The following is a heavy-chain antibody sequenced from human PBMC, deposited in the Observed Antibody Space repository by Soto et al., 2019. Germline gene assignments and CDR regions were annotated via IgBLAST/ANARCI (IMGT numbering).Heavy chain of an antibody. CDR3: ARGYYYDSSGDYMDV. D-gene: IGHD3-22*01. CDR1: GYTFTSYG. V-gene: IGHV1-18*01. J-gene: IGHJ6*02. CDR2: ISAYNGNT. Sequence: ASVKVSCKASGYTFTSYGISWVRQAPGQGLEWMGWISAYNGNTNYAQKLQGRVTMTTDTSTSTAYMELRSLRSDDTAVYYCARGYYYDSSGDYMDVWGQGTTVTVSS.